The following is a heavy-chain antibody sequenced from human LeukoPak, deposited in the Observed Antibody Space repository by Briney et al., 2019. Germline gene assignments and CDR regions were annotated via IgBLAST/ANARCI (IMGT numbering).Heavy chain of an antibody. V-gene: IGHV4-31*03. Sequence: PSQTLSLTCTVSGGSISSGGYYWSWTRQHPGKGLEWIGYIYYSGSTYYNPSLKSRVTISVDTSKNQFSLKPSSVTAADTAVYYCARALTYYYDSSGYYLDYWGQGTLVTVSS. CDR3: ARALTYYYDSSGYYLDY. D-gene: IGHD3-22*01. CDR1: GGSISSGGYY. J-gene: IGHJ4*02. CDR2: IYYSGST.